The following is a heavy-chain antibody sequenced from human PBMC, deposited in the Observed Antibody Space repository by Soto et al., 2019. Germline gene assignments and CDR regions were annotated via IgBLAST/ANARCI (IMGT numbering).Heavy chain of an antibody. CDR1: GGSISSGGYS. V-gene: IGHV4-30-2*01. CDR2: IYHSGST. J-gene: IGHJ4*02. CDR3: AAGGGLPRYY. D-gene: IGHD5-12*01. Sequence: QLQLQESGSGLVKPSQTLSLTCAVSGGSISSGGYSWSWIRQPPGKGLEWIGYIYHSGSTYYNPPLTRRAPIAVDRSTNQFSLKLSSVTAADTAVYYCAAGGGLPRYYWGQGTLVTVSS.